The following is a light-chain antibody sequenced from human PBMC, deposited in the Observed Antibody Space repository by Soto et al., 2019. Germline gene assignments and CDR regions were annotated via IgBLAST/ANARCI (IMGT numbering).Light chain of an antibody. CDR3: QQHKSYPRT. J-gene: IGKJ1*01. CDR2: KAS. V-gene: IGKV1-5*03. Sequence: DIQMTQSPSTLSASVGDRVTITCRASQSISSALVWYQQKPGKAPNLLIYKASSLESGVPLRFSGSGSGTEVTLTISSLQPEDFATYYCQQHKSYPRTFGQGTKVEIK. CDR1: QSISSA.